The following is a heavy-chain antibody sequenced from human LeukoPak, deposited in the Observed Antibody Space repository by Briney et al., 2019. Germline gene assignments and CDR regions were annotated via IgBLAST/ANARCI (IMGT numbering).Heavy chain of an antibody. CDR2: IRFDGSNK. CDR1: GFTFSSYG. CDR3: AKDQVPAATLPRGWFDP. Sequence: PGGSLRFSCAAAGFTFSSYGMHWVRQAPGKGLEWVAFIRFDGSNKYYADSVKGRFTISRDNSKNTLYLQMNSLRAEDTAVYYCAKDQVPAATLPRGWFDPWGQGTLVTVSS. J-gene: IGHJ5*02. D-gene: IGHD2-2*01. V-gene: IGHV3-30*02.